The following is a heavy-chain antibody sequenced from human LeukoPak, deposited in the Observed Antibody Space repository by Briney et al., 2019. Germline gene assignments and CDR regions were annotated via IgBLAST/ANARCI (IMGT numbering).Heavy chain of an antibody. CDR3: ARDVDREMANFDY. V-gene: IGHV3-21*01. D-gene: IGHD5-24*01. CDR2: INSGSTYT. J-gene: IGHJ4*02. CDR1: GFTFSSYM. Sequence: GGSLRLSCAASGFTFSSYMMNWVRQAPGKGLEWVSSINSGSTYTYYTESVKGRFTVSRDNAKNSLYLQMNSLRAEDTAVYYCARDVDREMANFDYWGQGTLVTVSS.